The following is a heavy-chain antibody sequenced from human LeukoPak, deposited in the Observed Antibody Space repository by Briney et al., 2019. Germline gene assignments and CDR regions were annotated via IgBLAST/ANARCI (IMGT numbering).Heavy chain of an antibody. CDR2: VYSSGKT. D-gene: IGHD1-1*01. CDR3: ARGISTTLSHSRFDP. V-gene: IGHV4-39*07. CDR1: GAPIPYSGPYY. Sequence: SETLSLTCTVSGAPIPYSGPYYWSWIRQPAGKRLEYIGSVYSSGKTYYNPSLQTRVTVSLDRSRNQFSLNLYSSTAADTAVYYCARGISTTLSHSRFDPWGQGTLVTVSS. J-gene: IGHJ5*02.